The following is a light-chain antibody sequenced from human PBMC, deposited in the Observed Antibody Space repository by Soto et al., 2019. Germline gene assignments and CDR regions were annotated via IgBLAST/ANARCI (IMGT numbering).Light chain of an antibody. J-gene: IGKJ1*01. Sequence: EIVLTQAPATRSLSPGERATLSCRASQSVSSYLAWYQQKPGQAPRLLIYDASNRATGIPARFSGSGSGTDFTLTISSLEPEDFAVYYCQQRSNWPPITFGQGTKVEIK. CDR1: QSVSSY. V-gene: IGKV3-11*01. CDR3: QQRSNWPPIT. CDR2: DAS.